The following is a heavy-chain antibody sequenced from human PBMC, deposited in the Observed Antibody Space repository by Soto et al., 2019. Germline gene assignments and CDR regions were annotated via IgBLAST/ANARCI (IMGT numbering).Heavy chain of an antibody. D-gene: IGHD6-19*01. CDR2: VNHSGST. CDR3: ARCCGGSGFRYQH. CDR1: GGSFSGYY. V-gene: IGHV4-34*01. J-gene: IGHJ1*01. Sequence: QVQLQQWGAGLLKPSETLSLTCAVYGGSFSGYYWSWIRQPPGQGLEWIGEVNHSGSTNYTPSLKSRVTISVDTSTNQFSLKLSSVTAADTAVYYCARCCGGSGFRYQHWGQGTLVTVSS.